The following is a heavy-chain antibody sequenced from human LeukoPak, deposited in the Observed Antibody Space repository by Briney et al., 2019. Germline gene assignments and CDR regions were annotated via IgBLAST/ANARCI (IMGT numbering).Heavy chain of an antibody. CDR2: IYSGGST. V-gene: IGHV3-53*01. D-gene: IGHD2-2*01. CDR3: AKDSDCSSTSCYVEMDV. Sequence: GGSLRLSCAASGFTVGSNYMSWVRQAPGKGLEWVSVIYSGGSTYYADSVKGRFTISRDNSKNTLYLQMNSLRAEDTAVYYCAKDSDCSSTSCYVEMDVWGQGTTVTVSS. J-gene: IGHJ6*02. CDR1: GFTVGSNY.